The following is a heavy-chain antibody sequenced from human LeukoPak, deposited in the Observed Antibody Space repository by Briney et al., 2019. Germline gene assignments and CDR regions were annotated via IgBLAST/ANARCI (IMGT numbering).Heavy chain of an antibody. Sequence: SCKASGFTFSSYAMHWVRQAPGKGLEWVAVISYDGSNKYYADSVKGRFTISRDNSKNTLYLQMNSLRAEDTAVYYCAREQVGYFDYWGQGTLVTVSS. CDR1: GFTFSSYA. J-gene: IGHJ4*02. D-gene: IGHD1-26*01. CDR2: ISYDGSNK. CDR3: AREQVGYFDY. V-gene: IGHV3-30-3*01.